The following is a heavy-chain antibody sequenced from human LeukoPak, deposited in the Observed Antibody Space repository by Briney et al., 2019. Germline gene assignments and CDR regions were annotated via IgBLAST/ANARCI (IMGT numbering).Heavy chain of an antibody. J-gene: IGHJ6*02. CDR3: ARGRLNVATTYYYYYGMDV. CDR1: GGSISSYY. Sequence: PSETLSLTCTVSGGSISSYYWSWIRQPPGKGLEWIGYIYYSGSTNYNPSLKSRVTISVDTSKNQFSLKLSYVTAADTAVYYCARGRLNVATTYYYYYGMDVWGQGTTVTVSS. CDR2: IYYSGST. V-gene: IGHV4-59*01. D-gene: IGHD5-12*01.